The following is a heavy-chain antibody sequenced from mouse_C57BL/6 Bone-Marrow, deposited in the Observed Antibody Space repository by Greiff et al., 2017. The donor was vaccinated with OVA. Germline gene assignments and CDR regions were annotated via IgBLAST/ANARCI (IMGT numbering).Heavy chain of an antibody. CDR2: IDPSDSET. Sequence: QVQLQQPGAELVRPGSSVKLSCKASGYTFTSYWMHWVKQRPIQGLEWISNIDPSDSETHYNQKFKDKATLTVDKSSSTAYMQLSSLTSEDSAVYYCAFTTVVALRYCDVWGTGTTGTVSS. D-gene: IGHD1-1*01. CDR1: GYTFTSYW. J-gene: IGHJ1*03. CDR3: AFTTVVALRYCDV. V-gene: IGHV1-52*01.